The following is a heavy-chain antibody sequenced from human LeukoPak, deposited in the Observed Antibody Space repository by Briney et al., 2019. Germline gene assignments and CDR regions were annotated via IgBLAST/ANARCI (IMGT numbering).Heavy chain of an antibody. CDR3: TRDPLFCDY. V-gene: IGHV3-49*04. CDR2: IRSKAYGGTT. D-gene: IGHD2-21*01. Sequence: GESLRPSCTASGFTVGDYAMTWVRQAPGKGLECVGFIRSKAYGGTTEYAASVKGRFTISRDDSTSIAYLQMNSLKTEDTAVYYCTRDPLFCDYWGQGTLVTVSS. CDR1: GFTVGDYA. J-gene: IGHJ4*02.